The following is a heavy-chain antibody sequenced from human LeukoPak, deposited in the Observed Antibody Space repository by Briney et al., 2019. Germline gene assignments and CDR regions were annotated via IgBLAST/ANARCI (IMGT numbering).Heavy chain of an antibody. CDR2: MNPNSDNT. J-gene: IGHJ5*02. CDR3: ARGPYRLWFGEFSGSSGGWFDP. D-gene: IGHD3-10*01. Sequence: ASVKVSCKASGYTFTSYDINWVRQATGQGLEWMGWMNPNSDNTGYAQKFQGRVTMTRDTSISTAYMELSSLRSEDTAVYYCARGPYRLWFGEFSGSSGGWFDPWGQGTLVTVSS. V-gene: IGHV1-8*01. CDR1: GYTFTSYD.